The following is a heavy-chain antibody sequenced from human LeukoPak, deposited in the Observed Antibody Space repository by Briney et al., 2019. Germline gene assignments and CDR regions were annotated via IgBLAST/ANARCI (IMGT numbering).Heavy chain of an antibody. D-gene: IGHD6-13*01. CDR3: ASKAAANNYYYYYGMDV. J-gene: IGHJ6*02. V-gene: IGHV1-2*06. CDR2: INPNSGGT. CDR1: GYTFTGYY. Sequence: ASVKVSCKASGYTFTGYYMHWVRQAPGQGLEWMGRINPNSGGTNYAQKFQGRVTMTRDTSISTAYMELSRLRSDDTAVYYCASKAAANNYYYYYGMDVWGQGTTVTVSS.